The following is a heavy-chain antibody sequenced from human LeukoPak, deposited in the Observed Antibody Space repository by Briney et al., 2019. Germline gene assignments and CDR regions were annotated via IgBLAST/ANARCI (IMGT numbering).Heavy chain of an antibody. Sequence: PSETLSLTCTVSGGSISSYYWSWIRQPPGKGLEWIGYIYYSGSTNYNPSLKSRVTISVDTSKNQFSLKLSSVTAADTAVYYCARRGREMGTIRAFDIWGQGTMVTVSS. J-gene: IGHJ3*02. CDR1: GGSISSYY. V-gene: IGHV4-59*08. CDR2: IYYSGST. CDR3: ARRGREMGTIRAFDI. D-gene: IGHD5-24*01.